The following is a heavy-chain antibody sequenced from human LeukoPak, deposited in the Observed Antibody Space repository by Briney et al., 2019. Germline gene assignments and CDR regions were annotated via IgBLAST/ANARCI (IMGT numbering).Heavy chain of an antibody. J-gene: IGHJ4*02. V-gene: IGHV3-23*01. Sequence: GGSLRLSCAASGFTFSNFLMTWVRQAPGKGPEWVSAISGSGGDTYYADSVKGRFTISRDNSKNTLYLQMNSLRAEDTAVYYCAEKGATTGDFDYWGQGTLVTVSS. D-gene: IGHD1-26*01. CDR1: GFTFSNFL. CDR3: AEKGATTGDFDY. CDR2: ISGSGGDT.